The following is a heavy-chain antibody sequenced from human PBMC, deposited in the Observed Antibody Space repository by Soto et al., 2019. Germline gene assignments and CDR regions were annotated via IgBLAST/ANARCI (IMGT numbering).Heavy chain of an antibody. CDR2: IDNSGNT. CDR1: GGSINTGGYY. J-gene: IGHJ5*02. V-gene: IGHV4-31*03. Sequence: SETLSLTCTVSGGSINTGGYYWSWIRQHPGKGLEWIGNIDNSGNTYYNPSLKSRVTISVDTSKNQFSLKLSSVTAADAAVYYCARDPWGVGIWFNPWGQGTQVTVSS. CDR3: ARDPWGVGIWFNP. D-gene: IGHD3-16*01.